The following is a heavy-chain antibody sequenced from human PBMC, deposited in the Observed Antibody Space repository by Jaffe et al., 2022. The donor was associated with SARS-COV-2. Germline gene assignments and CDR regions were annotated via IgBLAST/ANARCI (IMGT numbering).Heavy chain of an antibody. CDR3: ARSGYKGDYLSSDV. V-gene: IGHV3-11*06. D-gene: IGHD4-17*01. Sequence: QVQLVESGGGLAKPGGSLRLSCAASGFTFSAYYMSWIRQAPGKGLEWVSYISSSSSYTNYADSVRGRFTISRDDAKNSLYLQMNSLRAEDTAVYFCARSGYKGDYLSSDVWGQGTTVTVSS. J-gene: IGHJ6*02. CDR1: GFTFSAYY. CDR2: ISSSSSYT.